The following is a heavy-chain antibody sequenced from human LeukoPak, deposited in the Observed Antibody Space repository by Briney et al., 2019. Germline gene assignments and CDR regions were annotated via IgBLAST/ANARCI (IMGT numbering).Heavy chain of an antibody. J-gene: IGHJ4*02. CDR1: GFTLSSYS. V-gene: IGHV3-64*01. Sequence: GGSLRLSCAASGFTLSSYSMHWVRQAPGKGLEFVSAISRNGRNTYYANSVKGRFTISRDNSKNTLYLQMNSLRAEDTAVYYCAKDGGIVGVEWVYWGQGTLVTVSS. CDR3: AKDGGIVGVEWVY. D-gene: IGHD1-26*01. CDR2: ISRNGRNT.